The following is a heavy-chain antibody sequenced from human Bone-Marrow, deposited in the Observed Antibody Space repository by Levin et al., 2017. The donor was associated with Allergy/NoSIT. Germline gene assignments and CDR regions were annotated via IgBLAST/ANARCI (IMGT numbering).Heavy chain of an antibody. J-gene: IGHJ6*02. CDR2: IYYSGST. CDR1: GGSISSGGYY. CDR3: ARDGRSSGPFNYYYYGMDV. V-gene: IGHV4-31*03. Sequence: SETLSLTCTVSGGSISSGGYYWSWIRQHPGKGLEWIGYIYYSGSTYYNPSLKSRVTISVDTSKNQFSLKLSSVTAADTAVYYCARDGRSSGPFNYYYYGMDVWGQGTTVTVSS. D-gene: IGHD6-19*01.